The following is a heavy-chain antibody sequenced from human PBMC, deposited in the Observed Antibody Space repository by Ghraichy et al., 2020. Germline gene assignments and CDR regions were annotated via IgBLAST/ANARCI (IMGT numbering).Heavy chain of an antibody. D-gene: IGHD1-26*01. CDR1: GFAFSSSA. J-gene: IGHJ4*02. CDR2: IIGSGGST. CDR3: AKVEGLLGATTPFDY. Sequence: GGSLRLSCAASGFAFSSSAMNWVRQTPGKGLEWVSGIIGSGGSTYYADSVKGRFTISRANSKHTLSLQMNRLRAEDTAVYYCAKVEGLLGATTPFDYWGQGDMVTVPS. V-gene: IGHV3-23*01.